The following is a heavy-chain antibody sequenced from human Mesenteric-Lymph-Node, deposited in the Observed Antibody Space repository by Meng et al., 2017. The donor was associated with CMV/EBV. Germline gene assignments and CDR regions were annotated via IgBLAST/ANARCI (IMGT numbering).Heavy chain of an antibody. Sequence: GGSLRLSCAASGFRFDDYDMSWVRQAPGKGLEWVAGVNWNGGSTRYADSVKGRFTISRDNAKNSLYVQINSLRDEDTALYYCARDRPGTPYYFDYWGQGTLVTVSS. D-gene: IGHD2-21*01. J-gene: IGHJ4*02. CDR2: VNWNGGST. V-gene: IGHV3-20*04. CDR3: ARDRPGTPYYFDY. CDR1: GFRFDDYD.